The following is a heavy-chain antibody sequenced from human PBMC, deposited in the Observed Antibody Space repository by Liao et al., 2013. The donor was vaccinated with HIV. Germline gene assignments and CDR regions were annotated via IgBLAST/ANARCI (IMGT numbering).Heavy chain of an antibody. V-gene: IGHV4-39*02. CDR3: ARVGMTTITGYYYYIDV. CDR1: GGSISGKTYY. Sequence: QLQLQESGPGLVKPSETLSLACTVSGGSISGKTYYWGWIRQPPGKGLEWIGSIYYSGSTYYKSSLRSRVSISVDTSKNHFSLRLSSVTAADTAMYYCARVGMTTITGYYYYIDVWGKGTTSPSP. CDR2: IYYSGST. D-gene: IGHD5-24*01. J-gene: IGHJ6*03.